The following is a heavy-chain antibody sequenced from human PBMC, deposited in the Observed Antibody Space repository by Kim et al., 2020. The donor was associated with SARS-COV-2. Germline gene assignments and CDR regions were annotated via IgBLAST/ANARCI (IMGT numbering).Heavy chain of an antibody. CDR2: INAGNGNT. CDR3: ARELLWFGEWGVDP. V-gene: IGHV1-3*01. Sequence: ASVKVSCKASGYTFTSYAMHWVRQAPGQRLEWMGWINAGNGNTKYSQKFQVRVTITRDTSASTAYMELSSLRSEDTAVYYCARELLWFGEWGVDPWGQGTLVTVSS. D-gene: IGHD3-10*01. J-gene: IGHJ5*02. CDR1: GYTFTSYA.